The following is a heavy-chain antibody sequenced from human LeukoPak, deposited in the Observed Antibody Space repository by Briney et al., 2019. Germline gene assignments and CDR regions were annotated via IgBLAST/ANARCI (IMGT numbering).Heavy chain of an antibody. CDR1: EFTFRHYW. Sequence: GGSLRLSCEASEFTFRHYWMHWVRQAPGKGLVWVARIDRDGTTTYYADSVTGRFTISRDNTKNTLFLQMNSLRAEDTALYFCAITRDYDYWGQGTLVTVSS. V-gene: IGHV3-74*01. CDR3: AITRDYDY. J-gene: IGHJ4*02. CDR2: IDRDGTTT.